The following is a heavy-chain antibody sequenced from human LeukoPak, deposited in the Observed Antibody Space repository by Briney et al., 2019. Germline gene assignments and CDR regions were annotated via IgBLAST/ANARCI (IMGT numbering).Heavy chain of an antibody. CDR2: IYYSGST. CDR3: ARHGGAARAFDY. J-gene: IGHJ4*02. D-gene: IGHD6-6*01. V-gene: IGHV4-39*01. Sequence: LETLSLTCTVSGGSISSSSYYWGWIRQPPGKGLEWIGSIYYSGSTYYNPSLKSRVTISVDTSKNQFSLKLSSVTAADTAVYYCARHGGAARAFDYWGQGTLVTVSS. CDR1: GGSISSSSYY.